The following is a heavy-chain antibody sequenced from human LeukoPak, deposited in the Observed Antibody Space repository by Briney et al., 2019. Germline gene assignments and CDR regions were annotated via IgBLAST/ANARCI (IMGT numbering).Heavy chain of an antibody. Sequence: ASVKVSCKASEYTFSNYNIHWLRQAPGQGLEWMGIVNPSGDSTNYAQNFQGRVTMTGDTSTSTVYMELSSLRSEDTAVYYCARDYRTGFDYWGQGTLVTVSS. CDR3: ARDYRTGFDY. CDR2: VNPSGDST. J-gene: IGHJ4*02. D-gene: IGHD7-27*01. CDR1: EYTFSNYN. V-gene: IGHV1-46*01.